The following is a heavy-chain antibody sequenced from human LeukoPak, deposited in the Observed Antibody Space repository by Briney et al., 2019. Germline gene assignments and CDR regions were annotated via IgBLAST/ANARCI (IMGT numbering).Heavy chain of an antibody. CDR3: TTDRDYGDYPEYYFDY. V-gene: IGHV3-15*01. CDR1: GFSVRYAR. J-gene: IGHJ4*02. Sequence: GGSLRLSCAASGFSVRYARMNWIRQAPGKGLEWIGRFTSKTDGGTTDYAAPVKGRFTISRDDSKNTLYLQMNNLKTEDTAVYYCTTDRDYGDYPEYYFDYEGQGTLVTVSS. CDR2: FTSKTDGGTT. D-gene: IGHD4-17*01.